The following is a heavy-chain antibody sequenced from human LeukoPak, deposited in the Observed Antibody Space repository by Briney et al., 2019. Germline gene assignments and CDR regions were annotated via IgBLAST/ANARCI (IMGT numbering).Heavy chain of an antibody. CDR2: ISCDGGST. CDR3: AKDSGYYDSSGYYYPYYFDY. D-gene: IGHD3-22*01. J-gene: IGHJ4*02. CDR1: GCTFGDYT. V-gene: IGHV3-43*01. Sequence: WGSLTLTCAASGCTFGDYTRHWVRQPPGKGLEWVCLISCDGGSTYYADPVNGRFTISRENSNNFLFLQMNSLRTEETALYYCAKDSGYYDSSGYYYPYYFDYWGQGTLVTVSS.